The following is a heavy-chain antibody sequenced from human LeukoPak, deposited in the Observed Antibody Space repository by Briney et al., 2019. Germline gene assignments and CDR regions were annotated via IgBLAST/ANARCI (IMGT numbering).Heavy chain of an antibody. Sequence: ASVKVSCKASGYTFTSYGISWVRQAPGQGLEWMAWISAYNGNTNYAQKLQGRVTMTTDTSTSTAYMELRSLRSDDTAVYYCARSNVLLWFGELPDNNWFDPWGQGTLVTVSS. D-gene: IGHD3-10*01. V-gene: IGHV1-18*01. CDR1: GYTFTSYG. CDR3: ARSNVLLWFGELPDNNWFDP. J-gene: IGHJ5*02. CDR2: ISAYNGNT.